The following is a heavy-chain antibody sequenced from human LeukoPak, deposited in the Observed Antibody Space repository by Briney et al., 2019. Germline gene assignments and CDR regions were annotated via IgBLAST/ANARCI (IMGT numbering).Heavy chain of an antibody. J-gene: IGHJ4*02. CDR1: GFTFSGFG. Sequence: GSLRLSCAGSGFTFSGFGMHWVRQAPGKGLEAVAGLSHDGNSKYSADSVKGRFTISRDNSKNTLYLQMDSLRVEDTAVYYCAKDRSYSGYEPLDYWGQGTLVTVSS. CDR3: AKDRSYSGYEPLDY. CDR2: LSHDGNSK. V-gene: IGHV3-30*18. D-gene: IGHD1-26*01.